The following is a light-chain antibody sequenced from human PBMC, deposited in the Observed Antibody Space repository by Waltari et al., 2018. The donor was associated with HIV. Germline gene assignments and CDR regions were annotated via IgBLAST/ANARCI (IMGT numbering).Light chain of an antibody. J-gene: IGKJ4*01. CDR1: QSLGNN. CDR3: QHYSDWPLT. V-gene: IGKV3-15*01. CDR2: EAS. Sequence: EVLMMQSPATLSVSLGIRVTLSCMANQSLGNNVALYQQRPGQAPRLLVYEASTRAPDSPTRFTGSGSETKFTLTIISLQSEDFGVYFCQHYSDWPLTFGGGTKVEI.